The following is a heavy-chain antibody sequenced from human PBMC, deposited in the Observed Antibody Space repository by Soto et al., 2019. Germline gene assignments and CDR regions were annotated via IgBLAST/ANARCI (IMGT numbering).Heavy chain of an antibody. Sequence: GGSLRLSCAASGFTFSSYWMHWVRQAPGKGLVWVSRINSDGSSTSYADSVKGRFTISRDNAKNTLYLQMNSLRAEDTAVDYCARDSLPVRDILTGYPISSYGMDVWGQGTTVTVSS. V-gene: IGHV3-74*01. CDR1: GFTFSSYW. CDR3: ARDSLPVRDILTGYPISSYGMDV. CDR2: INSDGSST. D-gene: IGHD3-9*01. J-gene: IGHJ6*02.